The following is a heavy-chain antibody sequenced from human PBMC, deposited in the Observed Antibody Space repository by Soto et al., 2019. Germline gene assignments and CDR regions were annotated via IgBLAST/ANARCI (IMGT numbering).Heavy chain of an antibody. Sequence: RASVKVSCKASGYTFTSYGISWVRQAPGQGLEWMGWISAYNGNTNYAQKLQGRVTMTTDTSTSTAYMELRSLRSDDTAVYYCARVGGCSGGSCYSLDYYYGMDVWGQGTTVTVSS. D-gene: IGHD2-15*01. J-gene: IGHJ6*02. CDR3: ARVGGCSGGSCYSLDYYYGMDV. CDR2: ISAYNGNT. CDR1: GYTFTSYG. V-gene: IGHV1-18*01.